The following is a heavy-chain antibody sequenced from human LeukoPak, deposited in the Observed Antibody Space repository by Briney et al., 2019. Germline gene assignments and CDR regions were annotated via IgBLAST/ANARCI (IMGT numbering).Heavy chain of an antibody. D-gene: IGHD3-10*01. Sequence: VGSLRLSCAASGFTFSSYSMNWVRQAPGKGLEWVSSINSSRSYINYADSVKGRFTISRDNAKNSLYLQMNSLRAEETAVYYCASRVDYYGSGRASYNWFDPWGQGTLVTVSS. CDR3: ASRVDYYGSGRASYNWFDP. J-gene: IGHJ5*02. CDR2: INSSRSYI. CDR1: GFTFSSYS. V-gene: IGHV3-21*01.